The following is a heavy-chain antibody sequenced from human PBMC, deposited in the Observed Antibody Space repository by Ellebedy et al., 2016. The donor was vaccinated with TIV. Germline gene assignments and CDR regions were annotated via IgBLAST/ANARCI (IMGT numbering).Heavy chain of an antibody. CDR1: GFTFSSYW. CDR2: INSDGSST. J-gene: IGHJ4*02. Sequence: GESLKISCAGSGFTFSSYWMHWVRQAPGKGLVWVSRINSDGSSTIYADSVKGRFTISRDNAKNTVYLQMNSLRAEDTAMYYCRYYDNTDYLDFWGQGTLVTVSS. CDR3: RYYDNTDYLDF. D-gene: IGHD3-22*01. V-gene: IGHV3-74*01.